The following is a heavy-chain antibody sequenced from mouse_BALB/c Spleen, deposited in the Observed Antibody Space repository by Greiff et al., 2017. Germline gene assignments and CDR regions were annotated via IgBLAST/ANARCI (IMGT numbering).Heavy chain of an antibody. CDR1: GYAFSSYW. V-gene: IGHV1-80*01. Sequence: QVQLQQSGAELVRPGSSVKISCKASGYAFSSYWMNWVQQRPGQGLEWIGQIYPGDGDTNYNGQFKGKATLTAAKSSSTAYMQLSSLTSEDSAVYFWAPCYYDCPYYAMDYWGQGTSVTVSS. CDR2: IYPGDGDT. D-gene: IGHD2-4*01. CDR3: APCYYDCPYYAMDY. J-gene: IGHJ4*01.